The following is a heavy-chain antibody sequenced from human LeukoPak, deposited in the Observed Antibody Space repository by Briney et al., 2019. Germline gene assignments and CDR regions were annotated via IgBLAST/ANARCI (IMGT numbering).Heavy chain of an antibody. J-gene: IGHJ4*02. CDR2: IYTSGST. CDR3: ARSPYLRTYGYGPWELPVSYFDY. V-gene: IGHV4-4*07. Sequence: PSETLSLTCTVSGASIRSYYWSWIRQPAGKGLEWIGRIYTSGSTNYNPSLKSRVTISVDTSKNQFSLKLTSVTAADTAVYYCARSPYLRTYGYGPWELPVSYFDYWGQGTLVTVSS. D-gene: IGHD1-26*01. CDR1: GASIRSYY.